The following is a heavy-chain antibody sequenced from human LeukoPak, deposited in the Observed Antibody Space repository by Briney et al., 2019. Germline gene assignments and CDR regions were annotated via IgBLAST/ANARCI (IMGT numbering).Heavy chain of an antibody. CDR2: ISGSGGST. D-gene: IGHD3-10*01. Sequence: GGSLRLSCAASGFTFSSYAMSWVRQAPGKGLEWVSAISGSGGSTYYADSVKGRFTISRDNSKNTLHLQMNSLRAEDTAVYYCAKYGRMVRGVGYFDYWGQGTLVTASS. CDR1: GFTFSSYA. J-gene: IGHJ4*02. V-gene: IGHV3-23*01. CDR3: AKYGRMVRGVGYFDY.